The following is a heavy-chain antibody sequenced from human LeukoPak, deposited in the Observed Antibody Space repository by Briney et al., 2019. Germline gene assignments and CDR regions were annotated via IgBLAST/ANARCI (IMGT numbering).Heavy chain of an antibody. CDR1: GYTFTDYY. CDR3: ARAGVGSGWPF. J-gene: IGHJ4*02. D-gene: IGHD6-19*01. CDR2: INPDGGGT. Sequence: ASVTVSCKASGYTFTDYYMHWVRQAPGQGLEWMAWINPDGGGTKYAQEFQGRVTLTRDTSISTAYMELRSLRSDDTAVYYCARAGVGSGWPFWGQGTLVTVSS. V-gene: IGHV1-2*02.